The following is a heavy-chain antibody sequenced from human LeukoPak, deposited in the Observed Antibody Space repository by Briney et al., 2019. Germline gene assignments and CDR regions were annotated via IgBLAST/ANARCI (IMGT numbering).Heavy chain of an antibody. Sequence: GGSLRLSCAASGFTLRSYGMNWVRQAPGKGLEWVSYISTSSYYIYYADSVKGRFTISRDDAKNSLYLQMHSLRTEDTAVYYCARDASGSSTGLIDSWGQGTLVTVSS. D-gene: IGHD1-26*01. J-gene: IGHJ4*02. CDR1: GFTLRSYG. CDR2: ISTSSYYI. V-gene: IGHV3-21*01. CDR3: ARDASGSSTGLIDS.